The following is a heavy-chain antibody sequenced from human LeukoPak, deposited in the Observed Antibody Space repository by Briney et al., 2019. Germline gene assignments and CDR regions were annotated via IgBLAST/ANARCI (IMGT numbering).Heavy chain of an antibody. V-gene: IGHV4-34*01. D-gene: IGHD3-22*01. CDR2: INHSGST. CDR1: GGSFSGYY. Sequence: PSETLSLTCAVYGGSFSGYYWSWIRQPPGKGLEWIGEINHSGSTNYNPSLKSRVTISVDTSKNQFSLKLSSVTAADTAVYYCARGLSDSGYYDGTRGDDAFDIWGQGTMVTVSS. J-gene: IGHJ3*02. CDR3: ARGLSDSGYYDGTRGDDAFDI.